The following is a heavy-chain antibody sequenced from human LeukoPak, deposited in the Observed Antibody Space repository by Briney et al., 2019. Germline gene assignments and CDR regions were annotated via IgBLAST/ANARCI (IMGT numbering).Heavy chain of an antibody. D-gene: IGHD6-13*01. J-gene: IGHJ4*02. CDR3: ASSSSWDRRFNY. CDR2: IHTGGSST. Sequence: GGSLRLSCAASGFTFSSYWMHWVRQAPGKGLVGVSRIHTGGSSTTYADSVEGRFTISRDNAKNTLYLQMNSLRAEDTAVYYCASSSSWDRRFNYWGQGTLVTVSS. CDR1: GFTFSSYW. V-gene: IGHV3-74*01.